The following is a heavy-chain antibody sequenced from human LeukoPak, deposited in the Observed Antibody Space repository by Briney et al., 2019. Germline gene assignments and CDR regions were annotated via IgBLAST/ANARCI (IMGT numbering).Heavy chain of an antibody. J-gene: IGHJ6*02. V-gene: IGHV3-7*03. Sequence: GGSLRLSCAASGFTFSSYWMSWVSQAQEKGLEWVANIKQDGSEKYYVDSVKGRFTISRDNAKNSLYLQMNSLRAEDTAVYYCARDYSRKDYYYYYGMDVWGQGTTVTVSS. D-gene: IGHD4-11*01. CDR2: IKQDGSEK. CDR3: ARDYSRKDYYYYYGMDV. CDR1: GFTFSSYW.